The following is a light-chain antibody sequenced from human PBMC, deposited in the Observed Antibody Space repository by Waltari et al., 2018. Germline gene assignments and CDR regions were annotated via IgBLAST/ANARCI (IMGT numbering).Light chain of an antibody. CDR3: MQALEGPPT. Sequence: DIVMTQSPLSLPVTLGEPASLSCRSSQSLLHNNGYNYLDWYVQKSGQSPHLLIYLGSNRASGVPDRFSGSGSGTDFTLKISRVEAGDVGIYYCMQALEGPPTFGGGTKVEIK. J-gene: IGKJ4*01. CDR1: QSLLHNNGYNY. CDR2: LGS. V-gene: IGKV2-28*01.